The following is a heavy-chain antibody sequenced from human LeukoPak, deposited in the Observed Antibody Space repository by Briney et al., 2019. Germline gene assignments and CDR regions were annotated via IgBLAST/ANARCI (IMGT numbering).Heavy chain of an antibody. V-gene: IGHV3-7*05. CDR2: IKQDGSEK. CDR1: GFTFSNYW. J-gene: IGHJ4*02. CDR3: ARVYSSLWAPSFDY. Sequence: GGSLRLSCAASGFTFSNYWMNWVRQAPGKGLEWVASIKQDGSEKYYVDSVKGRFTISRDNAKNSLFLQMNSLRAEDTAVYYCARVYSSLWAPSFDYWGQGALVTVSS. D-gene: IGHD3-22*01.